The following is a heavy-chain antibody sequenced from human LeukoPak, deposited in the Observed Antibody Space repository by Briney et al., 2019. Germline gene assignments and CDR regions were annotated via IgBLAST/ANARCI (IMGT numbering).Heavy chain of an antibody. D-gene: IGHD2-15*01. Sequence: PGGTLRLSCAASGFTFSNAWMSWVRQAPGKGLEWVGRIKSKTDGGTTDYAAPVKGRFTISRDDSKNTLYVQMNSLRAEDTAVYYCANYCSGGSGRPCYSGYYWGQGTLVTVSS. V-gene: IGHV3-15*01. J-gene: IGHJ4*02. CDR2: IKSKTDGGTT. CDR1: GFTFSNAW. CDR3: ANYCSGGSGRPCYSGYY.